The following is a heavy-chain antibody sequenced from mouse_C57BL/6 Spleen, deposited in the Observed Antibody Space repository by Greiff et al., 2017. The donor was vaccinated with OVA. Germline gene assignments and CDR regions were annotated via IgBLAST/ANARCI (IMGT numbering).Heavy chain of an antibody. J-gene: IGHJ4*01. CDR2: IHPNSGST. Sequence: QVQLQQPGAELVKPGASVKLSCKASGYTFTSYWMHWVKQRPGQGLEWIGMIHPNSGSTNYNEKFKSKATLTVDKSSSTAYMQLSSLTSEDSAVYYGARRDYDYDGWYAMDYWGQGTSVTVSS. V-gene: IGHV1-64*01. CDR3: ARRDYDYDGWYAMDY. D-gene: IGHD2-4*01. CDR1: GYTFTSYW.